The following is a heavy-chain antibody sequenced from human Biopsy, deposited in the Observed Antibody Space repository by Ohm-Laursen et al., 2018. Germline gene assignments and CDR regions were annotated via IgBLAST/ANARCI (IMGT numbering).Heavy chain of an antibody. Sequence: VASVKVSCKPSGGSFSSYAISWVRQAPGQGLEWMGRIIPILRTTTYAPKFQGRVTFTADKSSSTAYLELSSLTSEDTAMFYCAREAIGYQLPCDDWGQGTLVTVSS. V-gene: IGHV1-69*04. D-gene: IGHD2-15*01. J-gene: IGHJ4*02. CDR2: IIPILRTT. CDR3: AREAIGYQLPCDD. CDR1: GGSFSSYA.